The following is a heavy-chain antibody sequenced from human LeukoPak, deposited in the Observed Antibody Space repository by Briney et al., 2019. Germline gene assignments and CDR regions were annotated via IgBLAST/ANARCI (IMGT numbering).Heavy chain of an antibody. Sequence: SETLSLTCTVSGGSISSSSYSWGWIRQPPGKGLELIGSIYYSGSTYYNPSLKSRVAISVDTSKNQFSLKLSSVTAADTAVYYCASLRTVTTKYYYYYMDVWGKGTTVTISS. CDR1: GGSISSSSYS. CDR2: IYYSGST. J-gene: IGHJ6*03. V-gene: IGHV4-39*07. D-gene: IGHD4-17*01. CDR3: ASLRTVTTKYYYYYMDV.